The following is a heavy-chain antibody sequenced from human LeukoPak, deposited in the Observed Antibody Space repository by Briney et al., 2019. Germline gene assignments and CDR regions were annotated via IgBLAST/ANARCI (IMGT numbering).Heavy chain of an antibody. V-gene: IGHV4-59*08. Sequence: KPSETLSLTCTVSGGSISSYYWSWIRQPPGKGLEWIGYIYYSGSTNYNPSLKSRVTISVDTSKNQFSLKLSSVTAADTAVYYCARRSVVTAITKDVFDIWGQGTMVTVSS. CDR1: GGSISSYY. J-gene: IGHJ3*02. CDR3: ARRSVVTAITKDVFDI. D-gene: IGHD2-21*02. CDR2: IYYSGST.